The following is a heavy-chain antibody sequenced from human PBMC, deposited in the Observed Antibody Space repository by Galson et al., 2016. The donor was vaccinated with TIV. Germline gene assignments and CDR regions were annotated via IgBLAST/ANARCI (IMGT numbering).Heavy chain of an antibody. D-gene: IGHD3-22*01. Sequence: TLSLTCNVSGSSITRSNFYWGWIRQPPGKGLEWIGSIYYDGSTYYNPSLKSRVTISVDTSKNDFSLKLSSVTAADTAVYYCRYYISRGYHSALQSGYYYHTDVWGKGTTVTVSS. V-gene: IGHV4-39*02. CDR2: IYYDGST. CDR1: GSSITRSNFY. CDR3: RYYISRGYHSALQSGYYYHTDV. J-gene: IGHJ6*03.